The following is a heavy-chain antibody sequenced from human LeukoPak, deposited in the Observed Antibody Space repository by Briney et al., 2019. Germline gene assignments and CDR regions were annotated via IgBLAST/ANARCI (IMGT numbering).Heavy chain of an antibody. CDR1: GYTFTGYY. V-gene: IGHV1-2*02. Sequence: ASVKVSCKASGYTFTGYYMHWVRQAPGQGLEWMGWINPNSGGTNYAQKFQGRVTMTRDTPISTAYMELSRLRSDDTAVYYCARVYSGWYLMDAFDIWGQGTMVTVSS. D-gene: IGHD6-19*01. J-gene: IGHJ3*02. CDR2: INPNSGGT. CDR3: ARVYSGWYLMDAFDI.